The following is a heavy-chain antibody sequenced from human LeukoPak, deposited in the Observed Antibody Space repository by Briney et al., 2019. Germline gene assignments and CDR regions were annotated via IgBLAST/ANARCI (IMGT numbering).Heavy chain of an antibody. CDR1: GFTFSSYW. Sequence: PGGPLRLSCAASGFTFSSYWMNWVRQAPGKGLEWVSSISSSSSYIYYADSVKGRFTISRDNAKNSLYLQMNSLRAEDTAVYYCARDLREIAKDLLWFGESSGGGWFDPWGQGTLVTVSS. D-gene: IGHD3-10*01. J-gene: IGHJ5*02. CDR2: ISSSSSYI. V-gene: IGHV3-21*01. CDR3: ARDLREIAKDLLWFGESSGGGWFDP.